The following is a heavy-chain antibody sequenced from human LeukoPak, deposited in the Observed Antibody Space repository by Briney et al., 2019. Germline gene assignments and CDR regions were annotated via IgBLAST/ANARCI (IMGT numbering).Heavy chain of an antibody. CDR2: ISASGGST. D-gene: IGHD6-19*01. CDR1: GFTFSSYA. J-gene: IGHJ6*03. CDR3: AKDGRVAVAGNNYYYYMDV. V-gene: IGHV3-23*01. Sequence: GGSLRLSCAASGFTFSSYAMTWVRQTPGKGLEWVSVISASGGSTYYVDSVKGRFTISRDNSKNTLYLQMNSLRAEDTAVYYCAKDGRVAVAGNNYYYYMDVWGKGTTVTVSS.